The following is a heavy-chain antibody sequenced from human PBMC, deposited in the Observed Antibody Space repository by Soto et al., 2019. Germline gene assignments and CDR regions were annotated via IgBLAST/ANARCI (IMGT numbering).Heavy chain of an antibody. J-gene: IGHJ4*02. CDR3: ARSSSNCSGGSCESLDY. Sequence: SGKVSCKASGGTFSSYAISWVRQAPGQGLEWMGGIIPIFGTANYAQKFQGRVTITADESTSTAYMELSSLRSEDTAVYYCARSSSNCSGGSCESLDYWGQGTLVTVSS. D-gene: IGHD2-15*01. CDR1: GGTFSSYA. CDR2: IIPIFGTA. V-gene: IGHV1-69*13.